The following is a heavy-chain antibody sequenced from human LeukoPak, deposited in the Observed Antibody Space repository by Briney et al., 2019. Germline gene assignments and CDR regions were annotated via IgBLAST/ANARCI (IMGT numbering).Heavy chain of an antibody. CDR2: IYSGGST. Sequence: GGSLRLSCAASGFTVSSNYMSWVRQAPGKGLEWVSVIYSGGSTYYADSVKGRFTISRDNSKNTLYLQMNSLRVEDTAVYYCARERGSSSSGDAFDIWGQGTMVTVSS. CDR1: GFTVSSNY. V-gene: IGHV3-53*01. D-gene: IGHD6-6*01. CDR3: ARERGSSSSGDAFDI. J-gene: IGHJ3*02.